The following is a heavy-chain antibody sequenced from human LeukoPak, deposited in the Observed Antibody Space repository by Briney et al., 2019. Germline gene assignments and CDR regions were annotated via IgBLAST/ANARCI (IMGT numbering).Heavy chain of an antibody. CDR3: ARDRVDYYDSTGLLDY. Sequence: PSETLSLTCTVSGGSISSSSYYWGWIRQPPGKGLEWIGSIYYSGSTNYNPSLKSRVTTSIDKSKNQFSLKLTSVTAADTAVYYCARDRVDYYDSTGLLDYWGQGTLVTVSS. D-gene: IGHD3-22*01. V-gene: IGHV4-39*07. J-gene: IGHJ4*02. CDR2: IYYSGST. CDR1: GGSISSSSYY.